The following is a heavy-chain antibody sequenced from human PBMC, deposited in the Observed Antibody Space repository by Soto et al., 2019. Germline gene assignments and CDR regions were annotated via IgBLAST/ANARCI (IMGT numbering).Heavy chain of an antibody. J-gene: IGHJ6*02. D-gene: IGHD3-10*01. CDR3: ARDRITIAGNFYYGVDV. CDR2: IWHDGGNT. CDR1: GFTFSSYG. V-gene: IGHV3-33*01. Sequence: SLILSCAASGFTFSSYGMHWVRQAPGKGLEWLSLIWHDGGNTYSADSVKGRFTISRGNSKNTLHLQMNSLRVEDTAVYYCARDRITIAGNFYYGVDVWGQGTTVTVSS.